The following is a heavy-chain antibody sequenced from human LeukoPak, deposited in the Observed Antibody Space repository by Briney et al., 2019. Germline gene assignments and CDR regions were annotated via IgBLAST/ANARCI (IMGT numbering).Heavy chain of an antibody. Sequence: ASVKVSCKASGYTFTGCYMHWVRQAPGQGLEWMGWINPNSGGTNYAQKFQGRVTMTRDTSISTAYMELSSLTSDDTAVYYCAGRKPDCSGAYCTFDYWGQGTLVTVSS. CDR2: INPNSGGT. V-gene: IGHV1-2*02. CDR1: GYTFTGCY. CDR3: AGRKPDCSGAYCTFDY. J-gene: IGHJ4*02. D-gene: IGHD2-15*01.